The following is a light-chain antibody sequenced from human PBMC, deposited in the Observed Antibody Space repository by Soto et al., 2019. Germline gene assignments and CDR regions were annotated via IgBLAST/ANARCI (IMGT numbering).Light chain of an antibody. Sequence: DIQMTQSPSSLSASVGDRVTITCRASQSISSYLNWYQQKPGKAPKLLIYAASSLQSGVPSRFSGSGSGTDFTPTISSLQPEDCATYYDQQSYSTPRTFGQGAKVEIK. CDR1: QSISSY. CDR3: QQSYSTPRT. CDR2: AAS. V-gene: IGKV1-39*01. J-gene: IGKJ1*01.